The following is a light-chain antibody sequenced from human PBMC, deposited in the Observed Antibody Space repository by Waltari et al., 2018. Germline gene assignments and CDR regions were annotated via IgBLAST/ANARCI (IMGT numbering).Light chain of an antibody. CDR1: RSVGRT. Sequence: EIVLTQSPGTLSLSPGETATLSCRASRSVGRTLAWYQQKPGQAPRLLIYAASTRATGIPDRFSGSGSGTDFRLTISRVEPEDFAVYYCQHYVRLPVTFGQGTTVELK. CDR2: AAS. CDR3: QHYVRLPVT. J-gene: IGKJ1*01. V-gene: IGKV3-20*01.